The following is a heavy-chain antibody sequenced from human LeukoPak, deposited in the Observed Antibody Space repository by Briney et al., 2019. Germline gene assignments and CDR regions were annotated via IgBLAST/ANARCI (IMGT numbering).Heavy chain of an antibody. CDR3: ARDPGAMVGSGTTKPVKYYYYYMDV. Sequence: ASVKVSCKASGYTFTSYGISWVRQAPGQGLEWMGWISAYNGDTNYAQKLQGRVTMTTDTSTSTAYMELRSLRSDDTAVYYCARDPGAMVGSGTTKPVKYYYYYMDVWGKGTTVTVSS. CDR2: ISAYNGDT. D-gene: IGHD5-18*01. J-gene: IGHJ6*03. V-gene: IGHV1-18*01. CDR1: GYTFTSYG.